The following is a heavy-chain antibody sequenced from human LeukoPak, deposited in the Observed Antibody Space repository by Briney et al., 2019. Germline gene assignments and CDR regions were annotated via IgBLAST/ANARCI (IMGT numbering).Heavy chain of an antibody. CDR2: IKSKTDGETT. J-gene: IGHJ4*02. CDR3: TTDLGTYYHGSQRLIPIDY. V-gene: IGHV3-15*01. Sequence: GGSLRLSCAASGFTFTNAWMSWVRQAPGKGLEWIGRIKSKTDGETTNYAEPVRGRFTISRDDSKSAVYLQMNSLKIEDTAVYYCTTDLGTYYHGSQRLIPIDYWGQGTLVTVSS. D-gene: IGHD3-10*01. CDR1: GFTFTNAW.